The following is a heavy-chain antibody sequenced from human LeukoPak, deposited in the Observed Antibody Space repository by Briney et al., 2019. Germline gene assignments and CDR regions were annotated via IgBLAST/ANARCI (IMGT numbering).Heavy chain of an antibody. V-gene: IGHV3-21*01. Sequence: GGSLRLSCAASGFTSSSYSMNWVRQAPGKGLEWVSSISSSSYIYYADSVKGRFTISRDNAKNSLYLQMNSLRAEDTAVYYCARDPADYGDYESFDYWGQGTLVTVSS. D-gene: IGHD4-17*01. CDR2: ISSSSYI. CDR1: GFTSSSYS. CDR3: ARDPADYGDYESFDY. J-gene: IGHJ4*02.